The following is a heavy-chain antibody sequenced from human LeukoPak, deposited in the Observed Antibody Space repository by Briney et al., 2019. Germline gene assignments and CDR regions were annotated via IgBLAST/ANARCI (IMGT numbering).Heavy chain of an antibody. V-gene: IGHV1-46*01. D-gene: IGHD6-13*01. Sequence: GASVKVSCKASGYTFTNYYMHWVRQAPGQGLEWMGIINPSGGSTSYAQKFQGRVTMTRDTSTSTAYMELSSLRSEDTAVYYCARPAHSRTWGTHEFDYWGQGTLVTVSS. CDR1: GYTFTNYY. J-gene: IGHJ4*02. CDR2: INPSGGST. CDR3: ARPAHSRTWGTHEFDY.